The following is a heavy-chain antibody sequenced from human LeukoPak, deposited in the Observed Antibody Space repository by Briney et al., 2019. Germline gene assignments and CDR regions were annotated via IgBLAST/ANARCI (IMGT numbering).Heavy chain of an antibody. CDR3: AKGQSRLSEFDY. V-gene: IGHV3-23*01. D-gene: IGHD1-14*01. CDR2: ISSSGSNT. Sequence: GGSLRLSCAASGFTFSSCAMNWVRQAPGKGLEWVSTISSSGSNTYYADSVKGRFTISRDNFKNTLSLQMNSLRAKDTAVYYCAKGQSRLSEFDYWGQGTLVTVSS. CDR1: GFTFSSCA. J-gene: IGHJ4*02.